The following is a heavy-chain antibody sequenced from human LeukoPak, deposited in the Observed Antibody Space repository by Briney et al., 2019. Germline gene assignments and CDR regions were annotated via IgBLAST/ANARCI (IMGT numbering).Heavy chain of an antibody. CDR2: INPSGGST. D-gene: IGHD3-22*01. Sequence: ASVKVSCKASGYTFTSYYMHWVRQAPGQGLEWMGIINPSGGSTSYAQKFQGRVTMTRDTSTSTVYMELSSLRSEDTAVYYCARVAPRITMIVVVTPNWFDPWGQGTLVTVSS. CDR3: ARVAPRITMIVVVTPNWFDP. J-gene: IGHJ5*02. CDR1: GYTFTSYY. V-gene: IGHV1-46*01.